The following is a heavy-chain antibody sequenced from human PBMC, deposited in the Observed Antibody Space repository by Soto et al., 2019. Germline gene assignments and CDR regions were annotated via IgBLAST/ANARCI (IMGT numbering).Heavy chain of an antibody. V-gene: IGHV3-33*01. CDR3: ARGSSGRSLHNYYGMDV. CDR1: GFTFSSYG. D-gene: IGHD3-10*01. CDR2: IWYDGSNK. J-gene: IGHJ6*02. Sequence: QVQLVESGGGVVQPGRSLRLSCAASGFTFSSYGMHWVRQAPGKGLEWVAVIWYDGSNKYYADSVKGRFTISRDNSKNTLYLQMNSLRAEDTAVYYCARGSSGRSLHNYYGMDVWGQGTTVTVSS.